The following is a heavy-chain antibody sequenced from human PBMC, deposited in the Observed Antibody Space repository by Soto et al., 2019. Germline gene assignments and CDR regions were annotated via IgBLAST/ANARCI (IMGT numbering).Heavy chain of an antibody. J-gene: IGHJ4*02. CDR2: ISSSSSYI. CDR1: GFTFSSYE. CDR3: ARDSIAAAGFD. V-gene: IGHV3-21*01. Sequence: GGSLRLSCAASGFTFSSYEMNWVRQAPGKGLEWVSSISSSSSYIYYADSVKGRFTISRDNAKNSLYLQMNSLRAEDTAVYYCARDSIAAAGFDWGQGTLVTVSS. D-gene: IGHD6-13*01.